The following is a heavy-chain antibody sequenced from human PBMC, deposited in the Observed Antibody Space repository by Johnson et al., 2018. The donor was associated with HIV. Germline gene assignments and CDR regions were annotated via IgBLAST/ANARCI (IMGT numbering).Heavy chain of an antibody. V-gene: IGHV3-NL1*01. CDR3: AQEGPLTVTTVMDAFDI. Sequence: QVQLVESGGGVVQPGRSLRLSCASSGFTFSSYAMNWVRQAPGKGLKWVAVIYSGGSTYYADSVKGRFTISRDNSKNTLYLQMNSLRAEDTAVYYCAQEGPLTVTTVMDAFDIWGQGTMVTVSS. J-gene: IGHJ3*02. CDR2: IYSGGST. D-gene: IGHD4-17*01. CDR1: GFTFSSYA.